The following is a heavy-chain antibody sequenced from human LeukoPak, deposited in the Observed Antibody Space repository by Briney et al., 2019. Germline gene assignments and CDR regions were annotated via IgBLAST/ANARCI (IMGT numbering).Heavy chain of an antibody. D-gene: IGHD5-18*01. V-gene: IGHV4-59*01. CDR3: ARTTEGGYTYGYFYYYYMDV. CDR2: IYYSGST. J-gene: IGHJ6*03. CDR1: GGSISSYY. Sequence: PSETLSLACTVSGGSISSYYWSWIRQPPGKGLEWIGYIYYSGSTNYNPSLKSRVTISVDTSKNQFSLKLSSVTAADTAVYYCARTTEGGYTYGYFYYYYMDVWGKGTTVTISS.